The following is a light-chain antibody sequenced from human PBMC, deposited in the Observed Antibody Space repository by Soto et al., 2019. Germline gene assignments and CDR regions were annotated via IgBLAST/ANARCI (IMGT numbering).Light chain of an antibody. V-gene: IGKV3-20*01. J-gene: IGKJ5*01. CDR3: QQYTGPPTT. CDR1: QSVSID. CDR2: GAS. Sequence: EIVLTQSPGTLSLCPGERATLSCRASQSVSIDLAWYQQRPGQAPRPLIYGASTRAAGIPDRFSGSGSGTDFTLTITRLEPEDSAVYFCQQYTGPPTTFGQGTRLEIK.